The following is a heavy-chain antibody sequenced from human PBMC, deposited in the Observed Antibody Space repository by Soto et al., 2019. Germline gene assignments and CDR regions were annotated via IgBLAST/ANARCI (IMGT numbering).Heavy chain of an antibody. CDR2: IYYSGST. Sequence: QLQLQESGPGLVKPSETLSLTCTVSGGSISSSSYYWGWIRQPPGKGLEWIGSIYYSGSTYYTPSLKSRVTISVDTSKNQFSLKLSSVTAADTAVYYCARQSITIFGVPRGRFDYWGQGTLVTVSS. V-gene: IGHV4-39*01. D-gene: IGHD3-3*01. CDR3: ARQSITIFGVPRGRFDY. J-gene: IGHJ4*02. CDR1: GGSISSSSYY.